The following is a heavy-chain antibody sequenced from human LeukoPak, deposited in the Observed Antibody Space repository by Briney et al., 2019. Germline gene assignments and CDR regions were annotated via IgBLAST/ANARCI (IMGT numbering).Heavy chain of an antibody. Sequence: SETLSLTCTVSGYSISSGYYWGWIRQPPGKGLEWIGEINHSGSTNYNPSLKSRVTISVDTSKNQFSLKLSSVTAADTAVYYCARRRLYYYYMDVWGKGTTVTISS. V-gene: IGHV4-38-2*02. CDR3: ARRRLYYYYMDV. CDR2: INHSGST. CDR1: GYSISSGYY. J-gene: IGHJ6*03.